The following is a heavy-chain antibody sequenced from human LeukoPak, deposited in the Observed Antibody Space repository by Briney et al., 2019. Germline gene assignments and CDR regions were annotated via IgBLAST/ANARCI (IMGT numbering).Heavy chain of an antibody. Sequence: ASVKVSCKTSVYTFTSYYIHWVRQAPGQGLEWMGRINPNSGGTNYAQKFQGRVTMTRDTSISTAYMELSRLRSDDTAVYYCARACTNGVCSPADYWGQGTLVTVSS. CDR2: INPNSGGT. V-gene: IGHV1-2*06. CDR1: VYTFTSYY. D-gene: IGHD2-8*01. CDR3: ARACTNGVCSPADY. J-gene: IGHJ4*02.